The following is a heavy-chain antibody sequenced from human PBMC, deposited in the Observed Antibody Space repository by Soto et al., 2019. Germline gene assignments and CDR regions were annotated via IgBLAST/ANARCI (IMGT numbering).Heavy chain of an antibody. V-gene: IGHV2-5*02. J-gene: IGHJ6*02. D-gene: IGHD6-13*01. CDR3: AHRLAGEQQLAGLYYYYYGMDV. CDR2: IYWDDDK. Sequence: QITLKESGPTLVKPTQTLTLTCTFSGFSLSTSGVGVGWIRQPPGKALEWLALIYWDDDKRYSPSLKSRLTIPKDTSKNQVVLTMTNMDPVDTATYYCAHRLAGEQQLAGLYYYYYGMDVWGQGTTVTVSS. CDR1: GFSLSTSGVG.